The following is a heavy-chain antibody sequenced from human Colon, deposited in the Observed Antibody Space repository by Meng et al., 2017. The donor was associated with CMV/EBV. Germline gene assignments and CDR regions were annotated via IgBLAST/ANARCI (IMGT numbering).Heavy chain of an antibody. J-gene: IGHJ4*02. Sequence: GGSLRLSCAASGFTFSSHAMSWVRQAPGKGLEWVSGFSRGGENSYYADSVRGRFTISRDISKSTLYLQMDSLRAEDTALYYCAKGSTDGFNGLFDSWGQGALVTASS. D-gene: IGHD5-24*01. CDR3: AKGSTDGFNGLFDS. CDR1: GFTFSSHA. CDR2: FSRGGENS. V-gene: IGHV3-23*01.